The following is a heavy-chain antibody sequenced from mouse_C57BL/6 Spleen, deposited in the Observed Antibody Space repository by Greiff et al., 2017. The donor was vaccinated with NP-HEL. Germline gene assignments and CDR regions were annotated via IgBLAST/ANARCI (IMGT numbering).Heavy chain of an antibody. CDR3: ASNTVAKFAY. J-gene: IGHJ3*01. Sequence: VQLQQPGAELVRPGTSVKLSCKASGYTFTSYWMHWVKQRPGQGLEWIGVIDPSDSYTNYNQKFKGKATLTVDTSSSTAYMQLSSLTSEDSAVYYCASNTVAKFAYWGQGTLVTVSA. D-gene: IGHD1-1*01. CDR1: GYTFTSYW. V-gene: IGHV1-59*01. CDR2: IDPSDSYT.